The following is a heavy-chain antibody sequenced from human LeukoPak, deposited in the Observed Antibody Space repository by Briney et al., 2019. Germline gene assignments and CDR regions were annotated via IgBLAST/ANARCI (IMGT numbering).Heavy chain of an antibody. CDR2: INAGNGDT. CDR3: ARVWLRSGYYYFDN. Sequence: ASVTVSCTASGYTFTTYAIHWVRQAPGQGLEWMGWINAGNGDTKCSQKFQGRVTITRDTSASTAFMGLSSLKSEDTAVYYCARVWLRSGYYYFDNWGQGTLVTVSS. D-gene: IGHD5-12*01. CDR1: GYTFTTYA. J-gene: IGHJ4*02. V-gene: IGHV1-3*01.